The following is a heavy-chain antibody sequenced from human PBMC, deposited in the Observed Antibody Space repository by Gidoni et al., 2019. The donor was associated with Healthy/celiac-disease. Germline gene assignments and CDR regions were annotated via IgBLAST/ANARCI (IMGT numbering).Heavy chain of an antibody. D-gene: IGHD2-15*01. CDR3: ARDKTEVGAAPYYYYGMDV. V-gene: IGHV1-69*12. J-gene: IGHJ6*01. CDR2: IIPIFGTA. CDR1: GGTFSSYA. Sequence: QVQLVQSGAEVKKPGSSVKVSCKASGGTFSSYAISWVRQAPGQGLEWMGGIIPIFGTANYAQKFQGRVTITADESTSTAYMELSSLRSEDTAVYYCARDKTEVGAAPYYYYGMDVWGQGTTVTVSS.